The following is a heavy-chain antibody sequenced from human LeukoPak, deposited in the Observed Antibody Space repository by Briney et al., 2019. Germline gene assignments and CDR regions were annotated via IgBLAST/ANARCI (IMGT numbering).Heavy chain of an antibody. D-gene: IGHD2-2*01. CDR2: IYYSGST. V-gene: IGHV4-30-4*08. J-gene: IGHJ5*02. Sequence: SQTLSLTCTVSGGSISSGDYYWSWIRQPPGKGLEWIGYIYYSGSTYYNPSLKSRVTISVDTSKNQFSLRLSSVTAADTAVYYCARDLYGGYCSSTSCYGNWFDPWGQGTLVTVSS. CDR1: GGSISSGDYY. CDR3: ARDLYGGYCSSTSCYGNWFDP.